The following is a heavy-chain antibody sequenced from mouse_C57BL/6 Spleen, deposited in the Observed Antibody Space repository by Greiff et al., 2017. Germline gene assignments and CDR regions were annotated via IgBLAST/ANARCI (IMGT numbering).Heavy chain of an antibody. Sequence: VQLKESGPELVKPGASVKMSCKASGYTFTDYNMHWVKQSHGKSLEWIGYINPNNGGTSYNQKFKGKATLTVNKSSSTAYMELRSLTSEDSAVYYCARSLRTVYYAMDYWGQGTSVTVSS. V-gene: IGHV1-22*01. D-gene: IGHD4-1*01. CDR2: INPNNGGT. CDR3: ARSLRTVYYAMDY. CDR1: GYTFTDYN. J-gene: IGHJ4*01.